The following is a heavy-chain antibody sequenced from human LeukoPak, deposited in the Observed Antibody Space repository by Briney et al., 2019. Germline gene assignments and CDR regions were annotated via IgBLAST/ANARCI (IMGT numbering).Heavy chain of an antibody. J-gene: IGHJ4*02. V-gene: IGHV3-23*01. Sequence: PGGSLRLSCAASRFTFSSYAMSWVRQAPGKGLEWVSGICGSGAGTYYADSVKGRFTISRDNSKNTLYLQMHSLRAEDTAVYYCAKLTGGSCYSACDYWGRGTLVTVSS. CDR1: RFTFSSYA. D-gene: IGHD2-15*01. CDR2: ICGSGAGT. CDR3: AKLTGGSCYSACDY.